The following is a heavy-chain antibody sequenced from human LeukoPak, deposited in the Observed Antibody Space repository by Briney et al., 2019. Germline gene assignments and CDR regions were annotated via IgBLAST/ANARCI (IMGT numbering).Heavy chain of an antibody. CDR1: GYTFTSYD. J-gene: IGHJ4*02. D-gene: IGHD3-10*01. V-gene: IGHV1-8*01. Sequence: GASVKVSCKASGYTFTSYDINWVRQATGQGLEWMGWMNPNSGNTGYAQKFQGRVTMTRNASISTAYMELSSLRSEDTAVYYCARVGSLLWFGDDLLYYFDYWGQGTLVTVSS. CDR2: MNPNSGNT. CDR3: ARVGSLLWFGDDLLYYFDY.